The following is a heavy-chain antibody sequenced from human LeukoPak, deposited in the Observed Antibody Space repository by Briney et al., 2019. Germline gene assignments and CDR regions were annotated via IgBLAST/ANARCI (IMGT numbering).Heavy chain of an antibody. CDR1: GCTFTSYG. Sequence: GASVKVSCKASGCTFTSYGISWVRQAPGQGLEWMGWISAYNGNTNYAQKLQGRVTMTTDTSTSTAYMELRSLRSDDTAVYYCARATIETYYDFWSGPYYYMDVWGKGTTVTVSS. D-gene: IGHD3-3*01. V-gene: IGHV1-18*01. CDR2: ISAYNGNT. J-gene: IGHJ6*03. CDR3: ARATIETYYDFWSGPYYYMDV.